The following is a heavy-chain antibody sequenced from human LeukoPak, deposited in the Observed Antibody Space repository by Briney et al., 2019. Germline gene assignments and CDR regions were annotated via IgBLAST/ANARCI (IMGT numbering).Heavy chain of an antibody. Sequence: HPGGSLRLSCAASGFTFSSYAMCWVRQAPGKGLEWVSAISGSGGSTYYADSVKGRFTISRDNSKNTLYPQMNSLRAEDTAVYYCAKVPYRYYYDSSGYPHSWGQGTLVTVSS. D-gene: IGHD3-22*01. J-gene: IGHJ4*02. CDR3: AKVPYRYYYDSSGYPHS. V-gene: IGHV3-23*01. CDR1: GFTFSSYA. CDR2: ISGSGGST.